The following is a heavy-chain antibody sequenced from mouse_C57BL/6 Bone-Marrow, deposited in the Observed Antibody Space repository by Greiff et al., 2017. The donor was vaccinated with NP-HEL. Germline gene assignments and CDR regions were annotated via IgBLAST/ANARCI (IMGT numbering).Heavy chain of an antibody. J-gene: IGHJ3*01. V-gene: IGHV1-82*01. CDR3: ARTRSSPFAY. CDR1: GYAFSSSW. CDR2: IYPGDGDT. D-gene: IGHD1-1*01. Sequence: VQLQQSGPELVKPGASVKISCKASGYAFSSSWMNWVKQSPGKGLEWIGRIYPGDGDTNYNGKFKGKATLTADKSSSTAYMQLSSLTSEDSAVYFCARTRSSPFAYWGQGTLVTVSA.